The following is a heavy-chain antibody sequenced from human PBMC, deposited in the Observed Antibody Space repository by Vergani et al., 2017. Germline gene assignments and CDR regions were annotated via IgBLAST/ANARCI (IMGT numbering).Heavy chain of an antibody. J-gene: IGHJ5*02. CDR3: ARGETRTDWFDP. Sequence: QVQLQESGPGLVKPSETLSLTCTVSGYSISNGYHWGWIRQPPGEGLEWIGRIYGSGTTNYNPSLNGRVTIFVDKSKNLLSLRLNSVTAADTAVYYCARGETRTDWFDPWGQGTLVTVSS. D-gene: IGHD3/OR15-3a*01. CDR1: GYSISNGYH. CDR2: IYGSGTT. V-gene: IGHV4-38-2*02.